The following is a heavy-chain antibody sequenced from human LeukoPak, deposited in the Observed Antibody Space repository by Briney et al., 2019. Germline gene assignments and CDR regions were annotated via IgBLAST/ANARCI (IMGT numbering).Heavy chain of an antibody. V-gene: IGHV3-7*01. D-gene: IGHD6-19*01. CDR1: GFTFRSYW. Sequence: GGSLRLSCEGSGFTFRSYWLSWVRQAPGKGLEWVAKIKKDGSEKYYAESVKGRFTISRDNAKNTLYLQMNSLRAEDTAVYYCARSTTMYSSGWNGLDYWGQGTLVTVSS. J-gene: IGHJ4*02. CDR3: ARSTTMYSSGWNGLDY. CDR2: IKKDGSEK.